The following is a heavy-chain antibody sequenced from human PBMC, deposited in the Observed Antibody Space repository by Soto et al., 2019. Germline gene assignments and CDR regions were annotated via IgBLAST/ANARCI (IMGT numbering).Heavy chain of an antibody. Sequence: PSETLSLTCTVSGGSISSYYWNWLRQPPGKGLEWIGHIYYSGSTNDNPSLKSRVTISVDTSKNQFSLKLSSVTAADTAVYYCAREGPYCGGDCYQRDAFDIWGQGTMVTVSS. CDR3: AREGPYCGGDCYQRDAFDI. CDR1: GGSISSYY. D-gene: IGHD2-21*02. CDR2: IYYSGST. J-gene: IGHJ3*02. V-gene: IGHV4-59*01.